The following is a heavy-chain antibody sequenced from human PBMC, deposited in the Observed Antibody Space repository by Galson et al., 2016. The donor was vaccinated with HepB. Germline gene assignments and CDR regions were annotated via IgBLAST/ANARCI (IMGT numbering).Heavy chain of an antibody. D-gene: IGHD3-3*01. CDR3: ARDSGYGDFWRFDG. Sequence: SLRLSCAASGFLVTSNYMMWVRQAPGKGLDWVSVIYSAGTTYYADSVKDRFTISRDHSKNTLFLQMNDLTAEDTAMYYCARDSGYGDFWRFDGWGQGVQVTVSS. CDR2: IYSAGTT. CDR1: GFLVTSNY. J-gene: IGHJ4*02. V-gene: IGHV3-66*01.